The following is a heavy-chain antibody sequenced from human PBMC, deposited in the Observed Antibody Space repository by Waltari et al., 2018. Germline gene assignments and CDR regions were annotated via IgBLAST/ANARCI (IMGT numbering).Heavy chain of an antibody. CDR3: ARSGPAPXXXGICQRTFDI. D-gene: IGHD2-8*02. J-gene: IGHJ3*02. CDR2: XXXGPYSFXX. V-gene: IGHV3-72*01. Sequence: GXGLEWVGGXXXGPYSFXXXYAASVKXRXTISGDDSKXSLYLXXXXLXTEDTAVYYCARSGPAPXXXGICQRTFDIWGQGTMVTVSS.